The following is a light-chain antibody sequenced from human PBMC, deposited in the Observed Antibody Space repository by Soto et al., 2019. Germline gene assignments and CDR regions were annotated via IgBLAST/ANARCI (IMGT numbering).Light chain of an antibody. CDR2: KVT. CDR1: SSDVGTYNR. Sequence: QSALTQPPSVSGSPGQSVTISCTETSSDVGTYNRVSWYHQPPGTAPKLVISKVTNRPSGVPERFSGSKSGNTASLTISGVQAEDEGDYYCPSYTPSSAYVFGTGTKLTVL. V-gene: IGLV2-18*02. CDR3: PSYTPSSAYV. J-gene: IGLJ1*01.